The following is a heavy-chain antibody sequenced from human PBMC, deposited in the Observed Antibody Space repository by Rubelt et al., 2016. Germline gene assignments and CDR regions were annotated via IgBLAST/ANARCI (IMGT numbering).Heavy chain of an antibody. CDR3: ARRYVGSYHRHLQY. Sequence: EWMGIIYPGDSDTTYSPSFQGQVTISVDKSISTAYLQWSSLKASDTAMYYCARRYVGSYHRHLQYWGQGTLVTVSS. J-gene: IGHJ4*02. CDR2: IYPGDSDT. V-gene: IGHV5-51*01. D-gene: IGHD1-26*01.